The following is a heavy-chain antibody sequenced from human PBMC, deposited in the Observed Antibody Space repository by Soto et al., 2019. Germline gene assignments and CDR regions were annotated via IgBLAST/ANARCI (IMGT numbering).Heavy chain of an antibody. CDR2: ISWNSGSI. CDR3: AKVSTRQEIGSYPTQPMDV. Sequence: GGSLRLSCAASGFTFDDYAMHWVRQAPGKGLEWVSGISWNSGSIGYADSVKGRFTISRDNAKNSLYLQMNSLRAEDTALYYCAKVSTRQEIGSYPTQPMDVWGKGTTVTVSS. V-gene: IGHV3-9*01. J-gene: IGHJ6*03. D-gene: IGHD3-10*01. CDR1: GFTFDDYA.